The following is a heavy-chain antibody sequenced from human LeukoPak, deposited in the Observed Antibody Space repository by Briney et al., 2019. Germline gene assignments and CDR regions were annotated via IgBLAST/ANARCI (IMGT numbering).Heavy chain of an antibody. Sequence: GGSLRLSCAASGFTFSSYAMSWVRQGPGKGLEWVSAISVSGGSTYYADSVKGRFTISRENSKNTLYLQMNSLRAEDTAVYYCATSGIAAAAGYWGQGTLVTVSS. D-gene: IGHD6-13*01. V-gene: IGHV3-23*01. CDR2: ISVSGGST. CDR3: ATSGIAAAAGY. CDR1: GFTFSSYA. J-gene: IGHJ4*02.